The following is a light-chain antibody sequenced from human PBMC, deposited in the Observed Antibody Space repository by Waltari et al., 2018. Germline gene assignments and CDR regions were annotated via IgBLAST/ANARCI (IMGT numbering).Light chain of an antibody. CDR3: QQYDISPLT. Sequence: EIVLTQSPDTLSLSPGESATFPRRASQNVRTTYLAWYQQKPGQAPTLLIYGASSRATGIPDRFSGSGSGTDFSLTISSLEPEDFAVYYCQQYDISPLTFGGGTKVEIK. J-gene: IGKJ4*01. CDR1: QNVRTTY. V-gene: IGKV3-20*01. CDR2: GAS.